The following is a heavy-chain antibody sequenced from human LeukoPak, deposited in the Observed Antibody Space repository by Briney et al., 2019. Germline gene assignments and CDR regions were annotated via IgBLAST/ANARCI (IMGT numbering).Heavy chain of an antibody. Sequence: SETLSLTCTVSGGSISSSSYYWGWIRQPPGKGLEWIGSIYYSGSTYYNPSLKSRVTISVDTSKNQFSLKLSSVTAADTAVYYCEAGTVPDEDYRGQGTLVTVSS. CDR2: IYYSGST. J-gene: IGHJ4*02. CDR3: EAGTVPDEDY. CDR1: GGSISSSSYY. V-gene: IGHV4-39*01. D-gene: IGHD4-17*01.